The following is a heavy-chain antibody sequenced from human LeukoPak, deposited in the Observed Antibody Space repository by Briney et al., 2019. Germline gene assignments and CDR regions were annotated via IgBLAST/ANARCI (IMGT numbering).Heavy chain of an antibody. J-gene: IGHJ5*01. CDR3: AKDQDSSLSEFFGWFDS. CDR2: ISGGGGDT. CDR1: GFIFSDYY. D-gene: IGHD6-19*01. V-gene: IGHV3-23*01. Sequence: GGSLRLSCEGSGFIFSDYYMAWIRQAPGRGLEWVSSISGGGGDTYYAGSVKGRFTISRDNSKDTLYLQMTGLRAEDTAVYYCAKDQDSSLSEFFGWFDSWGQGTLVTVSS.